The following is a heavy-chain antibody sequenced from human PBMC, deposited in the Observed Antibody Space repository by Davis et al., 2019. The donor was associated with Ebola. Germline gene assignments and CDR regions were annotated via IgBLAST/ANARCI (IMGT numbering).Heavy chain of an antibody. CDR2: ISWNSGSI. D-gene: IGHD3-22*01. CDR3: AKDRSSGYYWRGFDY. J-gene: IGHJ4*02. V-gene: IGHV3-9*01. Sequence: PGGSLRLSCAASGFTFDDYAMHWVRQAPGKGLEWVSGISWNSGSIGYADSVKGRFTISRDNAKNSLYLQMNSLRAEDTALYYCAKDRSSGYYWRGFDYWGQGTLVTVSS. CDR1: GFTFDDYA.